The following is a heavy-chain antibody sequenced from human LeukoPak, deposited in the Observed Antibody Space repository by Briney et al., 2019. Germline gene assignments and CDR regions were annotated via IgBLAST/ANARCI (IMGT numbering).Heavy chain of an antibody. D-gene: IGHD3-22*01. CDR3: ARGINKDSSGYSWAYGMDV. CDR1: GFTFSTYA. Sequence: GGSLRLSCAASGFTFSTYAMHWVRQAPGKGLEWVAVISNDATKKYYADSVKGRSTISRDNAKNTLYLQMNSLRAEDTAVYYCARGINKDSSGYSWAYGMDVWGQGTTVTVSS. CDR2: ISNDATKK. J-gene: IGHJ6*02. V-gene: IGHV3-30*03.